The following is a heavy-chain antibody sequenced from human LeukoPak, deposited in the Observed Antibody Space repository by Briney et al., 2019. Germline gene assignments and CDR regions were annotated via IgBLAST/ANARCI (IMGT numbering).Heavy chain of an antibody. CDR1: VGSFSGYY. CDR3: ASSVTTESN. Sequence: PSETLSLTCAVYVGSFSGYYWSWIRQPPGKGLEWIGEINHSGSTNYNPSLKSRVTISVDTSKNQFSLKLSSVTAADTAVYYCASSVTTESNWGQGTLVTVSS. V-gene: IGHV4-34*01. CDR2: INHSGST. J-gene: IGHJ4*02. D-gene: IGHD4-17*01.